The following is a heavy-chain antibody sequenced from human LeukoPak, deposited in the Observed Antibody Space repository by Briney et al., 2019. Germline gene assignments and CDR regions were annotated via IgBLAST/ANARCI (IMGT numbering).Heavy chain of an antibody. CDR2: IHAGTGNT. J-gene: IGHJ5*02. CDR1: GYTFISYA. V-gene: IGHV1-3*01. D-gene: IGHD1-1*01. CDR3: ARDITIGTTRFDP. Sequence: ASVKVSCKASGYTFISYAIQWVRQAPGQRLEWTGWIHAGTGNTKYSQKFQGRVTITRDTSANTVYMELSRLRPEDTAVYYCARDITIGTTRFDPWGQGTLVTVSS.